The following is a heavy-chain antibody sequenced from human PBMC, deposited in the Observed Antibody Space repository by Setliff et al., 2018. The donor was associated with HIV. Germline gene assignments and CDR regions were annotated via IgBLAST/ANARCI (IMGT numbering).Heavy chain of an antibody. CDR2: IYSTGST. CDR3: AKGAGFYGDYTFDY. J-gene: IGHJ4*02. Sequence: PSETLSLTCTVSGPSINIHYWSWIRQSPGKAFEWIGYIYSTGSTNYNPSLQSRVTISMVASRNQFSLKVTSVTAADTAVYYCAKGAGFYGDYTFDYWGQGNLVTVSS. D-gene: IGHD4-17*01. V-gene: IGHV4-59*11. CDR1: GPSINIHY.